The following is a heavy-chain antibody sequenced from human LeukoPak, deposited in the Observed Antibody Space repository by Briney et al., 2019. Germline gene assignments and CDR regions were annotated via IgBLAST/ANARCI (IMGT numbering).Heavy chain of an antibody. CDR2: ISYDGSNK. V-gene: IGHV3-30*04. J-gene: IGHJ4*02. D-gene: IGHD2-21*02. Sequence: GGSLRLSCAASGFTFSSYAMHWVRQAPGKGLEWVAVISYDGSNKYYADSVKGRFTISRDSAKNSLYLQMNSLRAEDTAVYYCARFRTWGDKAFDYWGQGTLVTVSS. CDR3: ARFRTWGDKAFDY. CDR1: GFTFSSYA.